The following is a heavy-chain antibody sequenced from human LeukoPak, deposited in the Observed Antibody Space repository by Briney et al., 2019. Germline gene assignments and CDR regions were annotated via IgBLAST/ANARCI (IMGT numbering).Heavy chain of an antibody. Sequence: GGSLRLSCAASGFTFGTSSINWVRQAPGKGLEWVAGISSSRDTYFADSVQGRFTISRDNAKRSLYLQMSSLRAEDTAVYYCARERVDFGDWSRYYHYGMDVWGQGTTVTVTS. CDR3: ARERVDFGDWSRYYHYGMDV. V-gene: IGHV3-21*01. CDR2: ISSSRDT. J-gene: IGHJ6*02. D-gene: IGHD4-17*01. CDR1: GFTFGTSS.